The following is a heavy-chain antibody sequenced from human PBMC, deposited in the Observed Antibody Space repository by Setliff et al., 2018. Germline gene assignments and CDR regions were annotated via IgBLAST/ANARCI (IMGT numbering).Heavy chain of an antibody. Sequence: GASVKVSCKASGATFSSYGISWVRQAPGQGLEWMGGTIPMFGTTEYAQKFQGRLTIITDESTNTAFMQLNSLRSDDTAVYYCVREGVDRRSSTDYRYYVDVWGKGTTVTVSS. CDR2: TIPMFGTT. CDR3: VREGVDRRSSTDYRYYVDV. CDR1: GATFSSYG. J-gene: IGHJ6*03. D-gene: IGHD6-6*01. V-gene: IGHV1-69*05.